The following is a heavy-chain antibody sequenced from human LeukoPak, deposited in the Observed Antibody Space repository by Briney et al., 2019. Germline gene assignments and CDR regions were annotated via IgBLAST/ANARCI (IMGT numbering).Heavy chain of an antibody. D-gene: IGHD3-22*01. CDR2: IYHAGST. J-gene: IGHJ6*03. CDR3: ARATHYSASTGGPYMDV. CDR1: GGSINSGGYF. V-gene: IGHV4-31*03. Sequence: PSEKVSLTCTVSGGSINSGGYFWRWIRQHPGKGLEWIAHIYHAGSTHDNPSLRGRVAISLDTSANQFSLRLSTVTAADTAVYFCARATHYSASTGGPYMDVWGQGTTVTVSS.